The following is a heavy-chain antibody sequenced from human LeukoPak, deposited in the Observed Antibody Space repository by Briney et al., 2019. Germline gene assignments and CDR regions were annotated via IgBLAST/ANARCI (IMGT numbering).Heavy chain of an antibody. J-gene: IGHJ6*02. CDR2: ISSGGTST. D-gene: IGHD6-13*01. Sequence: AGSLRLSCAASRFTFISYAMSWDRPAQGKGLKWVSAISSGGTSTYYADSGKGRFTIGRDNSKNTLYLQMNGLRAEDTAVYYCTYSSSPPDHGLGMDVWGQGTTVTVSS. CDR1: RFTFISYA. V-gene: IGHV3-23*01. CDR3: TYSSSPPDHGLGMDV.